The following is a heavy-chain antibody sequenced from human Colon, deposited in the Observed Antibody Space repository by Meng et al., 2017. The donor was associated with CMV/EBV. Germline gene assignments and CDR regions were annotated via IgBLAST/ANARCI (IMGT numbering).Heavy chain of an antibody. CDR2: ISSSSSTI. V-gene: IGHV3-48*04. J-gene: IGHJ6*02. Sequence: GGSLRLSCAASGFTFSSYSMNWVRQAPGKGLEWVSYISSSSSTIYYADSVKGRFTISRDNAKNSLYLQMNSLRAEDTAVYYCARVTIFARGYYYGMDVWGQGTTVTVSS. D-gene: IGHD3-9*01. CDR3: ARVTIFARGYYYGMDV. CDR1: GFTFSSYS.